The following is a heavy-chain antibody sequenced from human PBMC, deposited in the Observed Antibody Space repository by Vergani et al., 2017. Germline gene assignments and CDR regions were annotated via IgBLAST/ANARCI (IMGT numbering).Heavy chain of an antibody. CDR3: ARSGYCAHGVCYMTYYYYMDV. D-gene: IGHD2-8*01. CDR2: IYYSGST. V-gene: IGHV4-39*01. CDR1: GASIRSSNYY. J-gene: IGHJ6*03. Sequence: QLQLQESGPGLVKPSATLSLTCSVSGASIRSSNYYWGWIRQPPGKGLEWIASIYYSGSTYYNPSRKSRVTISVDTSKNQFSLKLSSVTAADTAVYFCARSGYCAHGVCYMTYYYYMDVWGKGTAVTVSS.